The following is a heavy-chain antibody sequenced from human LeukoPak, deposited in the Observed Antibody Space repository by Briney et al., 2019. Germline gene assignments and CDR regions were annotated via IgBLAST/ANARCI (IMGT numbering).Heavy chain of an antibody. CDR1: GGSISVGTYY. J-gene: IGHJ3*02. D-gene: IGHD5-24*01. CDR3: ARDRDGYNLDSFDI. Sequence: PSETLSLTCTVSGGSISVGTYYWSWIRQPPGKGLEWIGYIYYSGSTYYHPSLESRVSISVDTSKNQFSLKLSSVTAADTAVYYCARDRDGYNLDSFDIWGQGTMVTVPS. V-gene: IGHV4-30-4*08. CDR2: IYYSGST.